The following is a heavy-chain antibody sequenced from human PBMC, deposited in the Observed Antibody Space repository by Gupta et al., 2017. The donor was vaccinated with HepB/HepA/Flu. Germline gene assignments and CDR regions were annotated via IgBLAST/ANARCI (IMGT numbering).Heavy chain of an antibody. CDR3: ATIEGLIGTT. CDR2: INPNNGET. D-gene: IGHD1-14*01. V-gene: IGHV1-2*06. Sequence: QVNLVQYGAEVKKPGASMKVSCMASGYTVTNYVVHWLRQVPGQGPEWMGRINPNNGETVYAHNLQGMVTMTTDTSITTAYLDLSRLRIDDTASYYCATIEGLIGTTWGQGALVTISS. J-gene: IGHJ4*02. CDR1: GYTVTNYV.